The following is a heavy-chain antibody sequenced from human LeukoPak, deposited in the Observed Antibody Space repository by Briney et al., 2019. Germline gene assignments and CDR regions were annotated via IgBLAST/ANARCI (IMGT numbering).Heavy chain of an antibody. V-gene: IGHV3-23*01. Sequence: TGGSLRLSCAASGFTFSSYAMSWVRQAPGKGLEWVSAISGSGGSTYYADSVKGRFTISRDNAKNSLYLKLNSLRAEDTAVYYCARASIYYAMDVWGPGTTVTVSS. CDR1: GFTFSSYA. CDR2: ISGSGGST. J-gene: IGHJ6*02. CDR3: ARASIYYAMDV.